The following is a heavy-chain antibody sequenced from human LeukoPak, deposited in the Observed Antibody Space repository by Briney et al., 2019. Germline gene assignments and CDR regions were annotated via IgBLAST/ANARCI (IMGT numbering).Heavy chain of an antibody. Sequence: GGSLRLSCAASGFTFSDYYMSWIRQAPGKGLEWVSYISSSGSTIYYADSVKGRFTISRDNAKNSLYLQMNSLRAEDTAVYYCTTLLSPDIVVVPAPWGGMDVWGQGTTVTVSS. V-gene: IGHV3-11*01. D-gene: IGHD2-2*01. CDR1: GFTFSDYY. CDR3: TTLLSPDIVVVPAPWGGMDV. J-gene: IGHJ6*02. CDR2: ISSSGSTI.